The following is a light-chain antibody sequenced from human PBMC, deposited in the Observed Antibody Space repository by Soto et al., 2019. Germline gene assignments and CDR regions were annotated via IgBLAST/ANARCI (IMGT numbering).Light chain of an antibody. Sequence: EMVLTQSPGTLSLSPGERATLSCRASQSVSNSYLAWYQQKPGQAPRLLIYGASSSATGIPDRFSGSGSGTDFTLTISRLEPEDFAVFYCQQYGTSPWTFGQGTKVEIK. J-gene: IGKJ1*01. CDR1: QSVSNSY. CDR2: GAS. CDR3: QQYGTSPWT. V-gene: IGKV3-20*01.